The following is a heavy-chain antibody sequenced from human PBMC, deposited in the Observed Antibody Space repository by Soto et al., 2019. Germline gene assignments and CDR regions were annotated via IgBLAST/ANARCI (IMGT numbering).Heavy chain of an antibody. V-gene: IGHV4-39*01. CDR2: IYYSGST. D-gene: IGHD3-22*01. Sequence: TLSLTCTVSGGSISSSSYYWGWIRQPPGKGLEWIGSIYYSGSTYYNPSLKSRVTISVDTSKNQFSLKLSSVTAADTAVYYCARFNYYDSSGYYWGQGTLVTVSS. J-gene: IGHJ4*02. CDR3: ARFNYYDSSGYY. CDR1: GGSISSSSYY.